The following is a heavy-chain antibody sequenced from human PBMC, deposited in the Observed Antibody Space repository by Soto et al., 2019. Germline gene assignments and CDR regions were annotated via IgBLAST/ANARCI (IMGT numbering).Heavy chain of an antibody. J-gene: IGHJ6*02. V-gene: IGHV3-30*04. CDR1: GFTFSRYA. CDR3: ARKDRPDYYGMDV. CDR2: ISSDGSSK. Sequence: PGGSLRLSCVASGFTFSRYAMHWVRQAPGKGPEWVTVISSDGSSKYYADSVKGRFTISRDNSKNTLYLQMNSLRAEDTAVYYCARKDRPDYYGMDVWGQGTTVTVSS.